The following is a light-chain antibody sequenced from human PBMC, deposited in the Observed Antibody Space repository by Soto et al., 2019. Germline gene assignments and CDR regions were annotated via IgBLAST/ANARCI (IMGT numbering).Light chain of an antibody. J-gene: IGKJ1*01. CDR1: QSLSSNS. V-gene: IGKV3-20*01. CDR2: GAS. CDR3: QQYGSSQWT. Sequence: EIVLTQSPGTLSLSPGEKATLSCRASQSLSSNSLAWYQQKPGQAPRLLIYGASSRATGIPDRFSGSGPGTDFTLTISRLEPEDFAVYYCQQYGSSQWTFGQGTKVEIK.